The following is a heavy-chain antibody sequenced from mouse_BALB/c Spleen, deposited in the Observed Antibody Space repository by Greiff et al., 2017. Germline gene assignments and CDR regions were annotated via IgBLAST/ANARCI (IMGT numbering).Heavy chain of an antibody. CDR1: GFTFSSFG. CDR2: ISSGSSTI. J-gene: IGHJ4*01. D-gene: IGHD2-1*01. CDR3: ARRGYGNYVGNYAMDY. V-gene: IGHV5-17*02. Sequence: EVKVVESGGGLVQPGGSRKLSCAASGFTFSSFGMHWVRQAPEKGLEWVAYISSGSSTIYYADTVKGRFTISRDNPKNTLFLQMTSLRSEDTAMYYCARRGYGNYVGNYAMDYWGQGTSVTVSS.